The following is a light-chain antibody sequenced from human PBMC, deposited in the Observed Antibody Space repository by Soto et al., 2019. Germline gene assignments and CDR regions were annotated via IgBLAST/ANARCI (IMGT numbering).Light chain of an antibody. J-gene: IGKJ1*01. CDR1: QGISSY. V-gene: IGKV1-9*01. CDR2: AAS. Sequence: IQLTQSPSSLSASVGDRVTITCRASQGISSYLAWYQQKPGKAPKLLIYAASTLQSGVPSRFSGSGSGTDFTLTISSLQPEDFATYYCQPLNSYPPWTVGQGTKVEIK. CDR3: QPLNSYPPWT.